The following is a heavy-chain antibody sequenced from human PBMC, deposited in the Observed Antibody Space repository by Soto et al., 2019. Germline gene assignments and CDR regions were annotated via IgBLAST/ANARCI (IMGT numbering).Heavy chain of an antibody. Sequence: KFQGRVTITRDTSARTAYMELSSLRSEDTAVYYCARDVGATDYWGQGSLVTVSS. D-gene: IGHD1-26*01. CDR3: ARDVGATDY. J-gene: IGHJ4*02. V-gene: IGHV1-3*01.